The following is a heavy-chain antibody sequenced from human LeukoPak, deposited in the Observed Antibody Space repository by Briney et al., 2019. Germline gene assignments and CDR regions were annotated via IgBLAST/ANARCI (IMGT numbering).Heavy chain of an antibody. Sequence: GGSLRLSCAASGFTLSSYEMNWVRQAPGKGLEWVSYISSSGDTIYYADSVKGRFTISRDNAKKSLYLQMNSLRAEDTAVYYCARDYYDSSGLDYWGQGTLVTVSS. D-gene: IGHD3-22*01. V-gene: IGHV3-48*03. CDR2: ISSSGDTI. J-gene: IGHJ4*02. CDR1: GFTLSSYE. CDR3: ARDYYDSSGLDY.